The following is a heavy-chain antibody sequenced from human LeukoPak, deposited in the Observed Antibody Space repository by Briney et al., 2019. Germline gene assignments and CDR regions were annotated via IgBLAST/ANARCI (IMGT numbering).Heavy chain of an antibody. Sequence: SQTLSLTCAVSGGSISSGGYSWSWIRQPPGNGLEWIGYIYHSGSTYYNPSLKSRVTISVDRSKNQFSLKLSSVTAADTAVYYCARDQGYSGSPFDYWGQGTLVTVSS. CDR3: ARDQGYSGSPFDY. V-gene: IGHV4-30-2*01. CDR2: IYHSGST. D-gene: IGHD5-12*01. CDR1: GGSISSGGYS. J-gene: IGHJ4*02.